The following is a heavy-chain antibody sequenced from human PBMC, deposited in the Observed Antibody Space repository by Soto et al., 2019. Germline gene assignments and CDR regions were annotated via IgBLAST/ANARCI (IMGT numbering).Heavy chain of an antibody. Sequence: GGSLRLSCAASGFTFSSYGMHWVRQAPGKGLEWVAVIWYDGSNKYYADSVKGRFTISRDNSKNTLYLQMNSLRAEDTAVYYCARTLRRGLVYYYYGMDVWGQGTTVTVSS. CDR2: IWYDGSNK. CDR1: GFTFSSYG. CDR3: ARTLRRGLVYYYYGMDV. D-gene: IGHD6-19*01. V-gene: IGHV3-33*01. J-gene: IGHJ6*02.